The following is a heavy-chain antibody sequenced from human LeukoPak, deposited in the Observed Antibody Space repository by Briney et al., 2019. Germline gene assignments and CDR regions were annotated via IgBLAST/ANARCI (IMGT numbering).Heavy chain of an antibody. D-gene: IGHD3-10*01. Sequence: GGSLRLSCAASGFTFSSYWMHWVRQAPGEGLVWVSRIGSDGSSTSYADSVKGRFTISRDNAKNTLYLQLNSLRAEDTAVYYCSRDRRYGGMDVWGQGTTVTVSS. CDR1: GFTFSSYW. CDR2: IGSDGSST. J-gene: IGHJ6*02. CDR3: SRDRRYGGMDV. V-gene: IGHV3-74*01.